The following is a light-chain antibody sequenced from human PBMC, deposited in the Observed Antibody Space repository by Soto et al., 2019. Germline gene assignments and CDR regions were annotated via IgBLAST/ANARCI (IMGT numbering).Light chain of an antibody. V-gene: IGKV3-20*01. CDR1: QSVSSTY. Sequence: EIVLTQSPGTLSLSPGERATLSCRASQSVSSTYLTWYQQKPGQAPRLLIYHASSRATGIPDRFSGSGSGTDFTLTISRLEPEDFAVYYCQQYGNSLTFGGGTTVENK. CDR2: HAS. CDR3: QQYGNSLT. J-gene: IGKJ4*01.